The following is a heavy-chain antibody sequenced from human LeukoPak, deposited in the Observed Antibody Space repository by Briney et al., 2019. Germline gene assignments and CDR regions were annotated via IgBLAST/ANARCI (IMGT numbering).Heavy chain of an antibody. J-gene: IGHJ4*02. CDR3: ARGLIYYDSSGYYWDLYYFDY. D-gene: IGHD3-22*01. V-gene: IGHV1-8*02. CDR2: MNPNSGNT. CDR1: GYTFTGYY. Sequence: ASVKVSCKASGYTFTGYYMHWVRQATGQGLEWMGWMNPNSGNTGYAQKFQGRVTMTRNTSISTAYMELSSLRSEDTAVYYCARGLIYYDSSGYYWDLYYFDYWGQGTLVTVSS.